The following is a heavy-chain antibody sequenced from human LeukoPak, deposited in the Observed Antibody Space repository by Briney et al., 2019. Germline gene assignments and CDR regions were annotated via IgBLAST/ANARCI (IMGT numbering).Heavy chain of an antibody. D-gene: IGHD2-8*01. CDR3: ARTYCTNGVCYTSWYFDL. Sequence: GESLKISCKGSGYSFTSYWIGWVRQMPGKGLEWMGIIYPGDSDTRYSPSLQGQVTISADKSISTAYLQWSSLKASDTAMYYCARTYCTNGVCYTSWYFDLWGRGTLVTVSS. J-gene: IGHJ2*01. CDR1: GYSFTSYW. V-gene: IGHV5-51*01. CDR2: IYPGDSDT.